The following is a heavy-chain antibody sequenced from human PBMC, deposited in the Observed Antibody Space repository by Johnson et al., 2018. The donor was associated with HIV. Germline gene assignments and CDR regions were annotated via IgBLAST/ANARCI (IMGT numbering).Heavy chain of an antibody. CDR3: ANSDQVYPDTVTTRVGAFDI. Sequence: MQLVESGGGVVRPGGSLRLSCAASGFAFHDRGMSWVRQAPGKGLEWVSGINGNGGSTAYADSVKGRFTISRDNAKNSLYLQMNRLRGEDTAVYYCANSDQVYPDTVTTRVGAFDIWGQGTMVTVSS. D-gene: IGHD4-17*01. V-gene: IGHV3-20*04. J-gene: IGHJ3*02. CDR2: INGNGGST. CDR1: GFAFHDRG.